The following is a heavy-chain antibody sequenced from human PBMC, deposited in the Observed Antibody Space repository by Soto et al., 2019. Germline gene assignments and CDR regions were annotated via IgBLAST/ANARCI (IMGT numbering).Heavy chain of an antibody. J-gene: IGHJ5*02. CDR3: ARSNQLPTMSWFDP. Sequence: PSETLSLTCSVSGGSISSGDYYWSWIRQPPGKGLEWIGYIYYSGSTYYNPSLKSRVTISVDTSKNQFSLKLSSVTAADTAVYYCARSNQLPTMSWFDPWGQGTLVTVSS. V-gene: IGHV4-30-4*01. CDR2: IYYSGST. CDR1: GGSISSGDYY. D-gene: IGHD2-2*01.